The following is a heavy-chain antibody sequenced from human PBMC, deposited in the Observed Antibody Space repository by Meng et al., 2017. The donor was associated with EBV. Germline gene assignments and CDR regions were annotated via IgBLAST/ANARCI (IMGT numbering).Heavy chain of an antibody. CDR2: LIPMSGAP. J-gene: IGHJ4*02. D-gene: IGHD3-10*01. Sequence: VWVEQSGREVNRPGSWVKISCKTSGGPFRSDAVIWVRQGPGQGLEWLGGLIPMSGAPHYAQKFQDRVTITADEYTRTHYMELSSLRSDDTAMYYCASESGRGFTPDFWGQGTLVTVSS. CDR3: ASESGRGFTPDF. CDR1: GGPFRSDA. V-gene: IGHV1-69*01.